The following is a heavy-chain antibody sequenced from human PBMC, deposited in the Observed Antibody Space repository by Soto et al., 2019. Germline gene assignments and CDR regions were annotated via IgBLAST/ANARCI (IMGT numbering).Heavy chain of an antibody. CDR3: ARTYYYDSSGYYGCYFDY. Sequence: QVQLQESGPGLVKPSQTLSLTCTVSGGSISSGGYYWSWIRQHPGKGLEWLGYIYYSGSTYYNPSLKSRVTISGDTSKNQFSLKLSSVTAADTAVYYCARTYYYDSSGYYGCYFDYWGQGTLVTVSS. D-gene: IGHD3-22*01. CDR2: IYYSGST. J-gene: IGHJ4*02. V-gene: IGHV4-31*03. CDR1: GGSISSGGYY.